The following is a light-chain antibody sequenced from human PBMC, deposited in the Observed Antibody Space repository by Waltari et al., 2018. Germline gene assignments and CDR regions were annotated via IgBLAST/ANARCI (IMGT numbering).Light chain of an antibody. Sequence: QSALTQPASVSGSPGPSITISCTGTERDVGAYHSSPWYQQHPGKAPELMIYDVTNRPSGVSNRFSGSKSGNTASLTISGLQAEDEADYYCSSYTSGSLWVFGGGTKLTVL. J-gene: IGLJ3*02. CDR2: DVT. CDR3: SSYTSGSLWV. V-gene: IGLV2-14*03. CDR1: ERDVGAYHS.